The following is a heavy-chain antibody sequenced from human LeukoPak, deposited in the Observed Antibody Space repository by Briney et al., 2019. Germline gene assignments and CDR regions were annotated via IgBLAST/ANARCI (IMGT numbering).Heavy chain of an antibody. Sequence: PSETLSLTCTVSGGSINSYYWSWIRQPAGKGLEWIGRIYTSGSTNYNPSLKSRVTMSVDTSKNQFSLKLSSVTAADTAVYYCARDHSYGDSTVGLYYYYYYMDVWGKGTTVTVSS. J-gene: IGHJ6*03. CDR1: GGSINSYY. V-gene: IGHV4-4*07. D-gene: IGHD4-17*01. CDR2: IYTSGST. CDR3: ARDHSYGDSTVGLYYYYYYMDV.